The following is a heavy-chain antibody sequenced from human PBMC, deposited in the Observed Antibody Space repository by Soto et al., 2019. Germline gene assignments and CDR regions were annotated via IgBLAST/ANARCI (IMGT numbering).Heavy chain of an antibody. J-gene: IGHJ4*02. CDR3: AKDSPPYSSSTLGVNFDY. CDR1: GFTFSSYG. CDR2: ISYDGSNK. V-gene: IGHV3-30*18. D-gene: IGHD6-13*01. Sequence: GGSLRLSCAASGFTFSSYGMHWVRQAPGKGLEWVAVISYDGSNKYYADSVKGRFTISRDNSKNTLYLQMNSLRAEDTAVYYCAKDSPPYSSSTLGVNFDYWGQGTLVTVSS.